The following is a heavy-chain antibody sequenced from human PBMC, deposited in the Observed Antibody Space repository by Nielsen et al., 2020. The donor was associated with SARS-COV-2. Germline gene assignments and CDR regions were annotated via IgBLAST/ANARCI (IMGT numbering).Heavy chain of an antibody. CDR1: GFTFSDYY. J-gene: IGHJ6*02. D-gene: IGHD3-10*01. Sequence: GESLKISCAASGFTFSDYYMSWLRQAPGKGLEWVSYISSSGTTIYYADSVKGRFTISRDNAKNSLYLQMNSLRDEDTAVYYCARVDYYGSGSYYSSYYYGMDVWGQGTTVTVSS. CDR3: ARVDYYGSGSYYSSYYYGMDV. V-gene: IGHV3-11*04. CDR2: ISSSGTTI.